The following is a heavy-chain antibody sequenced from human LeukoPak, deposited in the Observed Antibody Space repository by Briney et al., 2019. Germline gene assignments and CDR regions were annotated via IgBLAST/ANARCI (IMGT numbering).Heavy chain of an antibody. CDR3: ATYSTGFDI. CDR2: INHRGST. D-gene: IGHD6-19*01. J-gene: IGHJ3*02. Sequence: SETLSLTCAVYGGSFSDYYWTWVRQPPGKGLEWIGEINHRGSTHYNPSLKSRVTISVDTSKKQFSLKLSSVTAADTAVYYCATYSTGFDIWGQGTVVTVSS. CDR1: GGSFSDYY. V-gene: IGHV4-34*01.